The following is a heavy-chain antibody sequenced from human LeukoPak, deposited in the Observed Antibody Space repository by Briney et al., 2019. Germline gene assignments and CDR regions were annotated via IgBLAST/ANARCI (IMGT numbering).Heavy chain of an antibody. CDR3: AKELLGDNAFDI. D-gene: IGHD3-16*01. V-gene: IGHV3-30*18. CDR1: GFTFSSYG. Sequence: GRSLRLSCAASGFTFSSYGMHWVRQAPGKGLEWVAVISYDGSNKYYADSVKGRFTISRDNSKNTLYLQMNSLRAEDTAVHYCAKELLGDNAFDIWGQGTMVTVSS. CDR2: ISYDGSNK. J-gene: IGHJ3*02.